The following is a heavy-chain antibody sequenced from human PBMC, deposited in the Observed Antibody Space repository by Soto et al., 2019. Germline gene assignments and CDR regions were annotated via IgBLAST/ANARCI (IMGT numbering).Heavy chain of an antibody. Sequence: VKVSCKASGGTFSSYAISWVRQAPGQGLEWMGGIIPIFGTANYAQKFQGRVTITADESTSTAYMELSSLRSEDTAVYYCARGGYSGYDQPGDYYYGMDVWGQGTTVTVSS. CDR3: ARGGYSGYDQPGDYYYGMDV. J-gene: IGHJ6*02. V-gene: IGHV1-69*13. CDR1: GGTFSSYA. CDR2: IIPIFGTA. D-gene: IGHD5-12*01.